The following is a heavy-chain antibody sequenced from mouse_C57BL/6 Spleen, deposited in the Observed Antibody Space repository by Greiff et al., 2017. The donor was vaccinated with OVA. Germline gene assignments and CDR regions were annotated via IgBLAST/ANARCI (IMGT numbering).Heavy chain of an antibody. V-gene: IGHV5-4*01. CDR1: GFTFSSYA. D-gene: IGHD2-3*01. CDR2: ISDGSSYT. CDR3: AREDDGYSFFAY. Sequence: EVKLVESGGGLVKPGGSLKLSCAASGFTFSSYAMSWVRQTPEQRLEWVATISDGSSYTYYPDNVKGRFTISRDNAKNNPYLQMSHLKSEDTAMYYCAREDDGYSFFAYWGQGTLVTVSA. J-gene: IGHJ3*01.